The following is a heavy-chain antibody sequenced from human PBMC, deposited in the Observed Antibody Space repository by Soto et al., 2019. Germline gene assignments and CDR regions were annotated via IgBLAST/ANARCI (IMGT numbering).Heavy chain of an antibody. J-gene: IGHJ6*02. CDR1: GDTFSSYA. CDR3: ARDGSCYGSSASPMAV. Sequence: QVQLVQSGAEVKKPGSSVKVSCKASGDTFSSYAISWVRQAPGQGLEWMGGIIPIFGTANYAQKFQGRVTIAADESTSTAYMDLSSLRSEDTAVYYCARDGSCYGSSASPMAVWGQGTTVTVSS. V-gene: IGHV1-69*01. D-gene: IGHD2-2*01. CDR2: IIPIFGTA.